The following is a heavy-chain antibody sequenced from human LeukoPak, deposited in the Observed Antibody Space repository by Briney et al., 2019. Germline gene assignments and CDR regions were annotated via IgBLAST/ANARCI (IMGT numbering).Heavy chain of an antibody. Sequence: GGSLRLSCVASGFTFSSNYMSWVRQAPGKGLEGVSVIYSGGSTYYSDSVKGRFTISRDNSKNTLYLQMNSLRAEDTAVYYCAGGSGSYRTPYYYMDVWGTGTTVTVSS. CDR2: IYSGGST. CDR3: AGGSGSYRTPYYYMDV. V-gene: IGHV3-53*01. D-gene: IGHD3-10*01. J-gene: IGHJ6*03. CDR1: GFTFSSNY.